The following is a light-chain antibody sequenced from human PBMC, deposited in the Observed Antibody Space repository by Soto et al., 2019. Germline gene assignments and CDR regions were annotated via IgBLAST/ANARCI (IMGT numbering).Light chain of an antibody. CDR2: SNS. CDR1: SSNIGAGND. Sequence: QSVLTQPPSASASPGQSVTISCTGSSSNIGAGNDVHWYQQLPGTAPKLLIYSNSNQPSGVPVRYSVSSSGTSASLALTGLHAEDEDDYYCQSYDSSMGGAVFGGGTKLTVL. V-gene: IGLV1-40*01. CDR3: QSYDSSMGGAV. J-gene: IGLJ2*01.